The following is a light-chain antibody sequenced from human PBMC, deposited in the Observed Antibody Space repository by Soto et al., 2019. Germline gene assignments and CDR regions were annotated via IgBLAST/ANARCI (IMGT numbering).Light chain of an antibody. CDR3: QQYNKWPPLT. CDR1: QSVSRD. CDR2: GAY. Sequence: EILMTQSPATLSLSPVERATLSCRASQSVSRDLAWYQQKPGQAPSLLIYGAYTRASGVPARFSGSGSGTEFTLTISSLQSEDFAVYYCQQYNKWPPLTFGGGTKV. V-gene: IGKV3-15*01. J-gene: IGKJ4*01.